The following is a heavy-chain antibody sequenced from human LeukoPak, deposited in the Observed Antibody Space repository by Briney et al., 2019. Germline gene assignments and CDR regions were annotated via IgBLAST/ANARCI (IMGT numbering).Heavy chain of an antibody. J-gene: IGHJ3*02. V-gene: IGHV3-7*01. CDR2: IKPDGSDK. CDR1: GFSFRSHW. D-gene: IGHD5-24*01. CDR3: ATISAQTFDI. Sequence: PGGSVRLSCVGSGFSFRSHWVNWVRQSPGKGLEWVANIKPDGSDKYYVDSARGRFTVSRDNAKNSAFLQMNSLRAEDTAIYYCATISAQTFDIWGQGTLVSVSS.